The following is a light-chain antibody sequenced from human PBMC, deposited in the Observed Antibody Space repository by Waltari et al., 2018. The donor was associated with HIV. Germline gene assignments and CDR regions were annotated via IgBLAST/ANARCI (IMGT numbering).Light chain of an antibody. CDR3: QAWDGSTEV. CDR1: KLVDKY. V-gene: IGLV3-1*01. J-gene: IGLJ1*01. CDR2: QDS. Sequence: SYELTQPPSVSVSPGQTATITCPVDKLVDKYIFWYQQKPGQSPRLVIYQDSRRPSGIPERLSGSNSGNTATLTISGTQAVDEADYYCQAWDGSTEVFGTGTTVTVL.